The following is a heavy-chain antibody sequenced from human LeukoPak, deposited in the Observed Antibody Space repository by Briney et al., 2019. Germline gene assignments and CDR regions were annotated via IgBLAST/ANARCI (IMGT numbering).Heavy chain of an antibody. V-gene: IGHV3-23*01. CDR3: AKDGGHRYFDY. J-gene: IGHJ4*02. Sequence: GGSLRLSCAASGFTFSSYAMSWVRQAPGRGPEWVSGISGSAGTTYYADSEKGRFTISRDNSKNTLYLQMHSLRAEDTAVYYCAKDGGHRYFDYWGQGTLVTVSS. CDR1: GFTFSSYA. D-gene: IGHD3-16*01. CDR2: ISGSAGTT.